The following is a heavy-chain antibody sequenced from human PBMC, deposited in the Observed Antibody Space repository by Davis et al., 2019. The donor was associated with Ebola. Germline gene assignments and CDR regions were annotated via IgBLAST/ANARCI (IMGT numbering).Heavy chain of an antibody. D-gene: IGHD7-27*01. CDR1: GFTFSSYN. Sequence: PGGSLRLSCAASGFTFSSYNMNWVRQAPGKGLEWVSHISSSSSIIYYADSVKGRFTISRDNAKNSLYLQMNSLRDEDTAVYYCASVNWGSGDFDYWGQGTLVTVSS. CDR3: ASVNWGSGDFDY. CDR2: ISSSSSII. V-gene: IGHV3-48*02. J-gene: IGHJ4*02.